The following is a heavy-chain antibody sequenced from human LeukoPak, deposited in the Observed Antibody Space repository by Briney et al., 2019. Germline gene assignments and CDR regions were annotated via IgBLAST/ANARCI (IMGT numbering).Heavy chain of an antibody. V-gene: IGHV3-23*01. CDR2: ISGSGGST. CDR3: AKARGYSSGWTGYFDY. D-gene: IGHD6-19*01. CDR1: GFTFSSYA. Sequence: GGSLRLSCAASGFTFSSYAMSWVRQAPGKGLEWVSAISGSGGSTYYADSVKGRFTISRDNSKNTLYLQMSSLRAEDTAVYYCAKARGYSSGWTGYFDYWGQGTLVTVSS. J-gene: IGHJ4*02.